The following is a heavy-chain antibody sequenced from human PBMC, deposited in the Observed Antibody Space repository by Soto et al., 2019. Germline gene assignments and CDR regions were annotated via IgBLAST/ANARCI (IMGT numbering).Heavy chain of an antibody. D-gene: IGHD3-10*01. CDR1: GFTFSSYG. CDR3: AKEGGYYGSGSYSVGENYYGMDV. V-gene: IGHV3-30*18. J-gene: IGHJ6*02. CDR2: ISYDGSNK. Sequence: QVQLVESGGGVVQTGRSQRLSCAASGFTFSSYGMHWVRQAPGKGLEWVAVISYDGSNKYYADSVKGRFTISRDNSKNTLYLQMNSLRAEDTAVYYCAKEGGYYGSGSYSVGENYYGMDVWGQGTTVTVSS.